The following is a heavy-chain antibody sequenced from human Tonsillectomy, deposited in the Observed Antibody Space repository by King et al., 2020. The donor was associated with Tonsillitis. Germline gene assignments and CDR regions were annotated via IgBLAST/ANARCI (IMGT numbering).Heavy chain of an antibody. CDR3: ARAHCFTTSCFVYNYFDP. D-gene: IGHD2-2*01. V-gene: IGHV5-51*01. Sequence: QLVQSGAEVKKPGESLEISCKASGYTFTNYWIAWVRQMPGKGLEWMGIIYPGDSDSDTRYSPSFQGQVTISVDKSITTAYLQWSSLRASDTAINYCARAHCFTTSCFVYNYFDPWGQGTLVTVSS. CDR2: IYPGDSDSDT. J-gene: IGHJ5*02. CDR1: GYTFTNYW.